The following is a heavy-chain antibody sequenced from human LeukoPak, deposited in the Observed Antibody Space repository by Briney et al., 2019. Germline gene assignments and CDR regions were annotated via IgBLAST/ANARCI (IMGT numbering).Heavy chain of an antibody. CDR2: ISSSSYI. V-gene: IGHV3-21*01. J-gene: IGHJ3*02. CDR1: GFTFSSYS. CDR3: ARGSSNDYDSRDDAFDI. Sequence: TGGSLRLSCAASGFTFSSYSMNWVRQAPGKGLEWVSSISSSSYIYYADSVKGRFTISRDNAKNSLCLQMNSLRAEDTAVYYCARGSSNDYDSRDDAFDIWGQGTMVTVSS. D-gene: IGHD3-22*01.